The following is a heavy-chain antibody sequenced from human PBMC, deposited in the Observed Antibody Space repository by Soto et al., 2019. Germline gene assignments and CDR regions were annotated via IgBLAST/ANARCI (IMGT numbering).Heavy chain of an antibody. V-gene: IGHV3-23*01. D-gene: IGHD2-15*01. J-gene: IGHJ4*02. CDR2: ITSGGGGT. CDR1: GLTFSSYT. CDR3: AKGYGDY. Sequence: EVQLLESGGALVQPGGSLRLSCVVSGLTFSSYTMSWVRQAPGKGLEWVSPITSGGGGTYYADSVKGRFTISRDNSKKTLYLQMNSLRAEDTAVYYCAKGYGDYWGQGTLVTVSS.